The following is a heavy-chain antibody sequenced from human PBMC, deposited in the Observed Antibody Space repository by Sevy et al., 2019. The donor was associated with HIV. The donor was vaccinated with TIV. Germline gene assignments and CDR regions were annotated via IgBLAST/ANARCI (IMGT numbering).Heavy chain of an antibody. Sequence: SETLSLTCAVSGGSISSYYWSWIRQPPGKGLEWIGYIYYSGSTNYNPPLKSRVTISVDTSKNQFSLKLSSVTAADTAVYYCARGYYGDYYFDYWGQGTLVTVSS. J-gene: IGHJ4*02. D-gene: IGHD4-17*01. CDR3: ARGYYGDYYFDY. V-gene: IGHV4-59*01. CDR1: GGSISSYY. CDR2: IYYSGST.